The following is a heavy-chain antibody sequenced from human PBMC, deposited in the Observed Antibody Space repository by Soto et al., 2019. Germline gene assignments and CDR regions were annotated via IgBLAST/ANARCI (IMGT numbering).Heavy chain of an antibody. D-gene: IGHD6-19*01. Sequence: ASVKVSCKASVYTFTSYYMHWVRQAPGQGLEWMGIINPSGGSTSYAQKFQGRVTMTRDTSTSTVYMELSSLGSEDTAVYYCARVKGIAVAGNHSGAFDIWGQGTMVTVSS. J-gene: IGHJ3*02. CDR3: ARVKGIAVAGNHSGAFDI. CDR1: VYTFTSYY. CDR2: INPSGGST. V-gene: IGHV1-46*03.